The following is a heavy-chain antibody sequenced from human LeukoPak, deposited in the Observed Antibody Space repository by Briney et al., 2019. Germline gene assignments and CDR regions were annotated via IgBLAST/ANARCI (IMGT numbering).Heavy chain of an antibody. D-gene: IGHD2-8*01. CDR2: ISAYNGNT. Sequence: ASVKVSCKASGYTFTSYGISWVRQAPRQGLEWMGWISAYNGNTNYAQKLQGRVTMTTDTSTSTAYMELRSLRSDDTAVYYCARDSIVLMVYAVPNWFDPWGQGTLVTVSS. CDR1: GYTFTSYG. CDR3: ARDSIVLMVYAVPNWFDP. V-gene: IGHV1-18*01. J-gene: IGHJ5*02.